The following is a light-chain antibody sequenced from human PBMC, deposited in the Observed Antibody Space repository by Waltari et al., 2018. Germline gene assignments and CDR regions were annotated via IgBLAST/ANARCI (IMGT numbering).Light chain of an antibody. CDR1: QSINRN. CDR3: QQYNDWPDT. V-gene: IGKV3-15*01. Sequence: EIVKTQSQGTKSVSTGKRATISCRASQSINRNLAWYQKKSGQAPRLLIYGTSTRATGIPARFSGSGSGTEFTLTISSLQSEDFAVYYCQQYNDWPDTFGQGTRLEIK. CDR2: GTS. J-gene: IGKJ5*01.